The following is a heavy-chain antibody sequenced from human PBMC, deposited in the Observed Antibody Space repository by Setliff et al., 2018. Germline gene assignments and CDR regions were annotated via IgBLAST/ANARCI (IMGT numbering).Heavy chain of an antibody. J-gene: IGHJ4*02. CDR1: GVTVNKPW. CDR2: TNPDGDEI. V-gene: IGHV3-7*03. Sequence: GGSLRLSCAGSGVTVNKPWMSWVRQAPGKGLEWVAITNPDGDEIHYVDSVKGRFTISRDNAKNSLFLQISSLRAEDTAMYYCVTGSVPPNWGQGTLVTVSS. CDR3: VTGSVPPN.